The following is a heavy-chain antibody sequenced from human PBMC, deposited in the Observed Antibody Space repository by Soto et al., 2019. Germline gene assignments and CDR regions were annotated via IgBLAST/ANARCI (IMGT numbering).Heavy chain of an antibody. D-gene: IGHD4-17*01. V-gene: IGHV3-23*01. CDR1: GFTFSSYA. CDR2: ISGSGGST. Sequence: EVQLLESGGGLVQPGGSLRLSCAASGFTFSSYAMSWVRQAPGKGLEWVSAISGSGGSTYYADSVKGRFTISRDNSKNTLYLQMNSLRAEDTAVYYCARRWVTTAYYYYGMDVWGQGTTVTVSS. J-gene: IGHJ6*02. CDR3: ARRWVTTAYYYYGMDV.